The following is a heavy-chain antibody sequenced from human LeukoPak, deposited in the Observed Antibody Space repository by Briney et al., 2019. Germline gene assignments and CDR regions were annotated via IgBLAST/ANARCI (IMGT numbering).Heavy chain of an antibody. V-gene: IGHV4-59*08. CDR1: GGSISSYY. CDR3: ARRAKYSYVQYWYFDL. J-gene: IGHJ2*01. Sequence: SETLSLTCTVSGGSISSYYRSWIRQPPGKGLEWIGYIYYSGSTNYNPSLKSRVTISVDTSKNQFSLKLSSVTAADTAVYYCARRAKYSYVQYWYFDLWGRGTLVTVSS. CDR2: IYYSGST. D-gene: IGHD5-18*01.